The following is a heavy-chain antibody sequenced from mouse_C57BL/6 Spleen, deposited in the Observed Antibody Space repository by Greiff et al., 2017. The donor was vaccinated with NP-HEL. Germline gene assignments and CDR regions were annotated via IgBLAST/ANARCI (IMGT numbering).Heavy chain of an antibody. CDR1: GFNIKDYY. V-gene: IGHV14-1*01. CDR3: TKGHSNYEGFDY. Sequence: EVQLQQSGAELVRPGASVKLSCTASGFNIKDYYMHWVKQRPEQGLEWIGRIDPEDGDTEYAPKFQGKATMTADTSSNTAYLQLSSLTSEDTAVYDCTKGHSNYEGFDYWGQGTTLTVSS. J-gene: IGHJ2*01. CDR2: IDPEDGDT. D-gene: IGHD2-5*01.